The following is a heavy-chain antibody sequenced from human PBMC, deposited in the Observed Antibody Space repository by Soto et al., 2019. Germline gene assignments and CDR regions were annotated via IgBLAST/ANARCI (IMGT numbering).Heavy chain of an antibody. Sequence: PGESPKISCKGSGYNFAIYWIGWVRQMPGKGLEWMGIIYPGDSDTRYSPSFQGQVTISADKSISTAYLQWSSLKASDTAMYYCARRYRNIVDIWGQGTMVIVSS. D-gene: IGHD2-15*01. J-gene: IGHJ3*02. CDR2: IYPGDSDT. V-gene: IGHV5-51*01. CDR1: GYNFAIYW. CDR3: ARRYRNIVDI.